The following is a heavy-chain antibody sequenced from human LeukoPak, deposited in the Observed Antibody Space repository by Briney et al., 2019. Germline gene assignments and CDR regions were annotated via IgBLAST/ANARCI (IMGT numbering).Heavy chain of an antibody. Sequence: ASETLSLTCAVYGGSFSGYYWSWIRQPPGKGLEWIGEINHSGSTNYNPSLKSRVTISVDTSKNQFSLKLSSVTAADTAVYYCARRQQLVLSRSHGFDPWGQGTLVTVSS. CDR3: ARRQQLVLSRSHGFDP. D-gene: IGHD6-13*01. V-gene: IGHV4-34*01. J-gene: IGHJ5*02. CDR2: INHSGST. CDR1: GGSFSGYY.